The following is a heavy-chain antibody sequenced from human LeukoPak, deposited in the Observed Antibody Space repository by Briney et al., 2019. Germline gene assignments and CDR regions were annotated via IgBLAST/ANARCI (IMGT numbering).Heavy chain of an antibody. CDR1: GYTFTGYY. CDR2: INPNSGGT. CDR3: ARVGTYCGGDCYLRWFDP. V-gene: IGHV1-2*06. J-gene: IGHJ5*02. D-gene: IGHD2-21*02. Sequence: GASVKVSCKASGYTFTGYYMHWVRQAPGQGLEWMGRINPNSGGTNYAQKFQGRVTMTRDTSISTAYMELSRLRSDDTAGYYCARVGTYCGGDCYLRWFDPWGQGTLVTVSS.